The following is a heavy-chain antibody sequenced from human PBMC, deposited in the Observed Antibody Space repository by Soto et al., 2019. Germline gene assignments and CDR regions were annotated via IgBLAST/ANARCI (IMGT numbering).Heavy chain of an antibody. J-gene: IGHJ6*03. CDR1: GFTVSSNY. CDR2: IYSGGST. V-gene: IGHV3-53*04. CDR3: PKLYGDPNYYYYYMDV. Sequence: VGSLRLSCAASGFTVSSNYMSWVRQAPGKGLEWVSVIYSGGSTYYADSVKGRFTISRHNSKNTLYLQMNSLRAEDTAVYFCPKLYGDPNYYYYYMDVWGKGTTVTVSS. D-gene: IGHD4-17*01.